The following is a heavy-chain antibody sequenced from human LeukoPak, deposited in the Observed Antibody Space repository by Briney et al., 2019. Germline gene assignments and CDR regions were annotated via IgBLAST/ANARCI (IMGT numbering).Heavy chain of an antibody. Sequence: TGGSLRLSCAASGFTFSSYSMNWVRQAPGKGLEWVSYISSSSSTIYYADSVKGRFTISRGNAKNSLYLQMNSLRAEDTAVYYCARSPLTTVTTNWFDPWGQGTLVTVSS. CDR2: ISSSSSTI. V-gene: IGHV3-48*01. J-gene: IGHJ5*02. CDR1: GFTFSSYS. D-gene: IGHD4-17*01. CDR3: ARSPLTTVTTNWFDP.